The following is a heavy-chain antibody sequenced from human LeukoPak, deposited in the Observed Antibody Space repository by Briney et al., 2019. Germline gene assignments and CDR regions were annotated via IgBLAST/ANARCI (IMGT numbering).Heavy chain of an antibody. CDR1: GFTFSDYY. V-gene: IGHV3-33*08. CDR3: ARGHYYDSSGPHY. CDR2: IWYDGSNK. D-gene: IGHD3-22*01. J-gene: IGHJ4*02. Sequence: GGSLRLSCAASGFTFSDYYMSWIRQAAGKGLEWVAVIWYDGSNKYYADSVKGRFTISRDNSKNTLYLQMNSLRAEDTAVYYCARGHYYDSSGPHYWGQGTLVTVSS.